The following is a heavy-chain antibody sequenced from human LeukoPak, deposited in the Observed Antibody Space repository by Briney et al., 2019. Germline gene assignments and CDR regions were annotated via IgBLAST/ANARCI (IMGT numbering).Heavy chain of an antibody. V-gene: IGHV1-2*02. CDR2: INPNSGGT. D-gene: IGHD4-17*01. CDR3: ARDYLRVGAQKEGDYGKNWYFDL. Sequence: RASVKVSCKASGYTFTGYYMHWVRQAPRQGLEWMGWINPNSGGTNYAQKFQGRVTMTRDTSISTAYMELSRLRSDDTAVYYCARDYLRVGAQKEGDYGKNWYFDLWGRGTLVTVSS. J-gene: IGHJ2*01. CDR1: GYTFTGYY.